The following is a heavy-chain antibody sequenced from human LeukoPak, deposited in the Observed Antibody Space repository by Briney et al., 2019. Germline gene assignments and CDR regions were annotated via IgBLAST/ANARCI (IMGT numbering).Heavy chain of an antibody. CDR1: GGTFSSYA. CDR2: IITIFGTA. J-gene: IGHJ4*02. V-gene: IGHV1-69*05. D-gene: IGHD2-2*01. CDR3: AVPAAMDGFDY. Sequence: SVKVSCKASGGTFSSYAISWVRQAPGQGLEWMGGIITIFGTANYAQKFQGRVTITTDEFTSTAYMELSSLRSEDTAVYYCAVPAAMDGFDYWGQGTLVTVSS.